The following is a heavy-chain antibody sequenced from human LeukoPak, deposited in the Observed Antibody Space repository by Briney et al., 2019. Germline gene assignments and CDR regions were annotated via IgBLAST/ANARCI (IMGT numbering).Heavy chain of an antibody. J-gene: IGHJ4*02. Sequence: SETLSLTCTVSGDSISSFYWSWIRQPAGKGLEWIGRIYTSGSTNYNPSLKSRVTISVDTSKNQFSLKLSSVTAADTAVYYCARDSPGVSWYDYWGQGTLVTVSS. V-gene: IGHV4-4*07. CDR2: IYTSGST. CDR1: GDSISSFY. CDR3: ARDSPGVSWYDY. D-gene: IGHD2-15*01.